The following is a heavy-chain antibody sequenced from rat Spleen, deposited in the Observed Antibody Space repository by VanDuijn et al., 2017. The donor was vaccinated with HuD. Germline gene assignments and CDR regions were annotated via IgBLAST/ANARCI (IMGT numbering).Heavy chain of an antibody. CDR1: GFTFNNYW. Sequence: EVQLVESGGGLVQPGRSLKLSCVASGFTFNNYWMTWIRQAPGKGLEWVASITNAAGKVHYPDSVKGRFTISRDNGKNTLYLQMNSLRSEDTATYYCTLYESGSFDYWGQGVMVTVSS. V-gene: IGHV5-31*01. CDR3: TLYESGSFDY. CDR2: ITNAAGKV. D-gene: IGHD4-3*01. J-gene: IGHJ2*01.